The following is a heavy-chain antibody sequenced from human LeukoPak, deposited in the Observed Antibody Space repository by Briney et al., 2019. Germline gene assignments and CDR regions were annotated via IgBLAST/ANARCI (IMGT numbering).Heavy chain of an antibody. J-gene: IGHJ4*02. D-gene: IGHD6-6*01. CDR3: ARDSSSHGFDY. CDR2: IYYSGST. CDR1: GGSISSYY. Sequence: SETLSLTCTVSGGSISSYYWSWIRQPPGKGLEWIGYIYYSGSTNDNPSLKSRVTISVDTSKNQFSLKLSSVTAADTAVYYCARDSSSHGFDYWGQGTLVTVSS. V-gene: IGHV4-59*01.